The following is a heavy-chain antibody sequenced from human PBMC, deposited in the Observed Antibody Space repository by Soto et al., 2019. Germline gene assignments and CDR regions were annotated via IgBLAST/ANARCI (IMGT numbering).Heavy chain of an antibody. D-gene: IGHD2-8*01. CDR1: GGSFSGYY. CDR3: ARGDRTPMVSGYQSVNWFDP. CDR2: INHSGST. V-gene: IGHV4-34*01. Sequence: SETLSLTCAVYGGSFSGYYWSWIRQPPGKGLEWIGEINHSGSTNYNPSLKSRVTISVDTSKNQFSLKLSSVTAAAPAVYYCARGDRTPMVSGYQSVNWFDPWGQGTLVTVSS. J-gene: IGHJ5*02.